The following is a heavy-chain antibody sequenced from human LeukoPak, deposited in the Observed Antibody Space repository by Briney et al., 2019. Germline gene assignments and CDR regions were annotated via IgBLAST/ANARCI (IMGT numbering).Heavy chain of an antibody. CDR3: ARERAYYYMDV. J-gene: IGHJ6*03. Sequence: PGGSLGLSCAASGFTFSSYSMNWVRQAPGKGLEWVSYISSSSSTIYYADSLKGRFSISRDNAKNSLYLQIHSLRAEDTAVYYCARERAYYYMDVWGKGTTVTVSS. V-gene: IGHV3-48*04. CDR2: ISSSSSTI. CDR1: GFTFSSYS.